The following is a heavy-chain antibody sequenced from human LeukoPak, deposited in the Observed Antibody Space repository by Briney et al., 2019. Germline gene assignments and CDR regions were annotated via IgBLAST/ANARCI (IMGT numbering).Heavy chain of an antibody. D-gene: IGHD4-17*01. CDR3: ARADYGDHRYYFDY. V-gene: IGHV3-30*04. Sequence: PGGSLRLSCAASGFTFSNYAMHWVRQAPGKGLEWVAVISYDGSNKYYADSVKGRFTISRDNSKNTLYLQMNSLRAGDTAVYYCARADYGDHRYYFDYWGQGTLVTVSS. CDR2: ISYDGSNK. CDR1: GFTFSNYA. J-gene: IGHJ4*02.